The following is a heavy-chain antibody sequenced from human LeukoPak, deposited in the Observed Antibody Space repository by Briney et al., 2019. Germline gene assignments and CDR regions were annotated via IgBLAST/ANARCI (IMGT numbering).Heavy chain of an antibody. Sequence: GGSLRLSCAASGFTFRSYSMNWVRQAPGKGLEWVSYISSSSRTIYYAGSVKGRFTLPRDNPKNSLYLQMTGPKAEDTAVYYCAKGSYGHSPYWYFNLWGRGTLVSLSS. V-gene: IGHV3-48*01. CDR3: AKGSYGHSPYWYFNL. CDR1: GFTFRSYS. CDR2: ISSSSRTI. J-gene: IGHJ2*01. D-gene: IGHD4-17*01.